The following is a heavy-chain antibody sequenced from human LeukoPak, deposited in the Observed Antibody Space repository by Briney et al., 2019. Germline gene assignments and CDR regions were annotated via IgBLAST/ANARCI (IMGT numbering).Heavy chain of an antibody. D-gene: IGHD5-18*01. Sequence: GGSLSLSCAASGFTFSNYGMNWVRQAPGKGLECVSYISTTSTIYYADSVKGRFTISRDSAKNSLYLQMNSLRDEDTAVYYCARGDTAIDYWGQGTLVTVSS. CDR1: GFTFSNYG. CDR2: ISTTSTI. CDR3: ARGDTAIDY. V-gene: IGHV3-48*02. J-gene: IGHJ4*02.